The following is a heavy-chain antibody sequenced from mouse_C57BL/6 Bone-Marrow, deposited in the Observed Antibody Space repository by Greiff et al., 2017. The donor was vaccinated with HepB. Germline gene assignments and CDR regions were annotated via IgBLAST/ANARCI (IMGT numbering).Heavy chain of an antibody. D-gene: IGHD1-1*01. CDR3: ARPYYYGSRWDFDY. CDR1: GFTFSSYG. Sequence: EVKLVESGGDLVKPGGSLKLSCAASGFTFSSYGMSWVRQTPDKRLEWVATISSGGSYTYYPDSVKGRFNISRDNAKNTLYLQMSSLKSEDTAMYYCARPYYYGSRWDFDYWGQGTTLTVSS. J-gene: IGHJ2*01. CDR2: ISSGGSYT. V-gene: IGHV5-6*02.